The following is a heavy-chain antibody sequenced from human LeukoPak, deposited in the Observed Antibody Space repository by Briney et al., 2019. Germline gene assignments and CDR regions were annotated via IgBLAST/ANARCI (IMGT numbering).Heavy chain of an antibody. J-gene: IGHJ4*02. CDR3: TRLYSSGYDY. Sequence: GGSLRLSCAASGFTFSGSAMHWVRQASGKGLEWVGRIRSKANSYATAYAASAKGRFTISRDDSKNTAYLQMNSLKTEDTAVYYCTRLYSSGYDYWGQGTLVTVSS. V-gene: IGHV3-73*01. CDR1: GFTFSGSA. D-gene: IGHD6-19*01. CDR2: IRSKANSYAT.